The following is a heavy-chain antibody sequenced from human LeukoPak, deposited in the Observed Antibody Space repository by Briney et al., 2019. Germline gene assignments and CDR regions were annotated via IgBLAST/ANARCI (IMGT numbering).Heavy chain of an antibody. CDR1: GYTFTSYA. D-gene: IGHD3-10*01. CDR2: INAGTGNG. CDR3: ARSGELYFHLDY. J-gene: IGHJ4*02. Sequence: ASVKVSCKTSGYTFTSYAIHWVRQAPGQRIEWMGWINAGTGNGKNSPDFQGRITITRGTSASTAYMELTSLRSEDTAMYYCARSGELYFHLDYWGQGSLVSLSS. V-gene: IGHV1-3*03.